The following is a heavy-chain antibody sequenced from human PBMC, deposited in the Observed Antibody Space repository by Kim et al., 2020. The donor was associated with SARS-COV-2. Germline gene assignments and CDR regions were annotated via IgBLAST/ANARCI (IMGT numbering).Heavy chain of an antibody. V-gene: IGHV1-2*02. D-gene: IGHD6-6*01. CDR1: GYTFTAYY. CDR2: INPNTGDT. J-gene: IGHJ4*02. Sequence: ASVKVSCKASGYTFTAYYIHWVRQAPGQGLEWMGWINPNTGDTKYAQKFQGRVTMTRDTSISTAYMELSSLKSDDTAVYYCARFEYSNSDLDYWGQGPLVTVSS. CDR3: ARFEYSNSDLDY.